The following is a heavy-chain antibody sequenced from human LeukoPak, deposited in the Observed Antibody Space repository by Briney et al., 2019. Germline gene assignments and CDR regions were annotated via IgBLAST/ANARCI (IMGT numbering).Heavy chain of an antibody. CDR3: ARGSTRVAVTYYYYGMDV. Sequence: PSETLSLTCTVSRGSISTSNYYWGWLRQPPGKGLEWIGSAHSSGSTFYNPSLKSRVTISVDRTNNQLSLKLSSVTAADTAVYYCARGSTRVAVTYYYYGMDVWGQGTTVTVSS. V-gene: IGHV4-39*07. J-gene: IGHJ6*02. CDR1: RGSISTSNYY. D-gene: IGHD6-19*01. CDR2: AHSSGST.